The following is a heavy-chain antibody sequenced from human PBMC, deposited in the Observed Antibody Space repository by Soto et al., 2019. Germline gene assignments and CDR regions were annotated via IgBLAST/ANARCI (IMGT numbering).Heavy chain of an antibody. CDR3: ARDASAAGTYYYYGMDV. J-gene: IGHJ6*02. CDR1: GYTFTSYG. D-gene: IGHD6-13*01. V-gene: IGHV1-18*01. Sequence: QVQLVQSGAEVKKPGASVKVSCKASGYTFTSYGISWVRQAPGQGLEWMGWISAYNGNTNYAQKLQGRVTMTTDTSTSTAYMELRSLRSDDTAVYYCARDASAAGTYYYYGMDVWGQVTTVTVSS. CDR2: ISAYNGNT.